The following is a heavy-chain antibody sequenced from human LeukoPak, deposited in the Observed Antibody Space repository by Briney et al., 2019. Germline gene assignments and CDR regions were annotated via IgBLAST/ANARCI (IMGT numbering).Heavy chain of an antibody. D-gene: IGHD2-2*01. CDR2: ISGDGGST. Sequence: PGGSLRLSCAASGFTFDDYAMHWVRQAPGKGLEWVSLISGDGGSTYYADSVTGRFTISRDNSKNSLYLQMNSLRTEDTALYYCAKAHCSSTSCYFDYWGQGTLVTVSS. CDR3: AKAHCSSTSCYFDY. V-gene: IGHV3-43*02. J-gene: IGHJ4*02. CDR1: GFTFDDYA.